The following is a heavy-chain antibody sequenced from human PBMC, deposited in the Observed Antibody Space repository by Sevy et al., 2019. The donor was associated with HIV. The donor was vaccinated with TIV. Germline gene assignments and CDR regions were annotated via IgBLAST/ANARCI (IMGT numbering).Heavy chain of an antibody. D-gene: IGHD4-17*01. CDR1: GFTFSSSA. V-gene: IGHV3-23*01. CDR3: AKCPDYGDYEGWIDP. J-gene: IGHJ5*02. Sequence: GGSLRLSCVASGFTFSSSAMSWVRQAPGKGLEWVSTISGSDDSTYFADSVKGRFTISRDNSKNTLYLQMDSLRAEGTAVYYGAKCPDYGDYEGWIDPWGQGTLVTVSS. CDR2: ISGSDDST.